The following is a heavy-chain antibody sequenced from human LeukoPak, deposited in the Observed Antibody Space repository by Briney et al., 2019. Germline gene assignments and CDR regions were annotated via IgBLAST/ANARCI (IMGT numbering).Heavy chain of an antibody. V-gene: IGHV4-30-2*01. Sequence: SETLSLTCAVSGGSISSDGYSWSWIRQPPGKGLEWIGYIYHSGSTYYNPSLKSRVTISVDRSKNQFSLKLSSVTAADTAVYYCASAHIPMIVSVWGLGTTVTVSS. CDR1: GGSISSDGYS. J-gene: IGHJ6*02. CDR3: ASAHIPMIVSV. D-gene: IGHD3-22*01. CDR2: IYHSGST.